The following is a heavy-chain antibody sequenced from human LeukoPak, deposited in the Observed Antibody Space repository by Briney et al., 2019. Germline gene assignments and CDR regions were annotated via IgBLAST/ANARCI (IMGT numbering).Heavy chain of an antibody. CDR3: ASSVRTKVVYYFDY. CDR2: IYYSGST. CDR1: GGSFSGYY. V-gene: IGHV4-31*11. J-gene: IGHJ4*02. Sequence: SETLSLTCAVYGGSFSGYYWSWIRQHPGKGLEWIGYIYYSGSTYYNPSLKSRVTISVDTSKNQFSLKLSSVTAADTAVYYCASSVRTKVVYYFDYWGQGTLVAVSS. D-gene: IGHD2-15*01.